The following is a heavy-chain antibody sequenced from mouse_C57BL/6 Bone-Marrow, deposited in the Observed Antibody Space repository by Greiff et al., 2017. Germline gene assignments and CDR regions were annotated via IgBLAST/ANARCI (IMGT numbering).Heavy chain of an antibody. V-gene: IGHV1-81*01. D-gene: IGHD2-1*01. CDR2: IYPRSGNT. CDR3: ARYYGNRFAY. J-gene: IGHJ3*01. CDR1: GYTFTSYG. Sequence: QVQLKQSGAELARPGASVKLSCKASGYTFTSYGISWVKQRTGQGLEWIGEIYPRSGNTYYNEKFKGKATLTADKSSSTAYMELRSLTSEDSAVYFCARYYGNRFAYWGQGALVTVSA.